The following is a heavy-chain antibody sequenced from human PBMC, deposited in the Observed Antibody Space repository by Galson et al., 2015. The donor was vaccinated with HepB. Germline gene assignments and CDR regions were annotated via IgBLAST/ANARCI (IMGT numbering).Heavy chain of an antibody. D-gene: IGHD3-22*01. CDR1: GYTFTSYG. CDR2: ISAYNGNT. J-gene: IGHJ4*02. V-gene: IGHV1-18*04. CDR3: ARDYFYYYDSSGYDGFDY. Sequence: SVKVSCKASGYTFTSYGISWVRQAPGQGLEWMGWISAYNGNTNYAQKLQGRVTMTTDTSTSTAYMELRSLRSDDTAVYYCARDYFYYYDSSGYDGFDYWGQGTLVTVSS.